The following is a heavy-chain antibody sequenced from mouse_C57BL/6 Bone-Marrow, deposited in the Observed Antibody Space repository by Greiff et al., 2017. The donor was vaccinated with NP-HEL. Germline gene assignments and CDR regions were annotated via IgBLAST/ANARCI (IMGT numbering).Heavy chain of an antibody. D-gene: IGHD2-12*01. V-gene: IGHV1-19*01. Sequence: EVQLQQSGPVLVKPGASVKMSCKASGYTFTDYYMNWVKQSHGKSLEWIGVINPYNGGTSYNQKFKGKATLTVDKSSSTAYMELNSLTSEDSAVYYCARGERRDWYFDVWGTGTTVTVSS. CDR2: INPYNGGT. J-gene: IGHJ1*03. CDR3: ARGERRDWYFDV. CDR1: GYTFTDYY.